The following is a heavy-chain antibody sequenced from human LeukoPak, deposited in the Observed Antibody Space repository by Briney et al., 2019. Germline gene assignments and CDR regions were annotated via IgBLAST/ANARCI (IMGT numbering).Heavy chain of an antibody. CDR3: ARDLSSSWPLNDAFDI. CDR1: GFTFSSDW. Sequence: GGTLRLSCAASGFTFSSDWMSWVRQAPGKGLEWVANIKQDGSEKYYVDSVKGRFTISRDNAKNSLYLQMNSLRAEDTAVYYCARDLSSSWPLNDAFDIWGQGTMVTVSS. D-gene: IGHD6-13*01. J-gene: IGHJ3*02. CDR2: IKQDGSEK. V-gene: IGHV3-7*01.